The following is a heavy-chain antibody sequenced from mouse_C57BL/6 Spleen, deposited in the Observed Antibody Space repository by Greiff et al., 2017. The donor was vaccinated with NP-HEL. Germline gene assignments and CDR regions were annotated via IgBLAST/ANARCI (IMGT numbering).Heavy chain of an antibody. CDR1: GYTFTGYW. CDR2: ILPGSGST. V-gene: IGHV1-9*01. J-gene: IGHJ3*01. Sequence: VHLVESGAELMKPGASVKLSCKATGYTFTGYWIEWVKQRPGHGLEWIGEILPGSGSTNYIEKFKGKATFTADTSSNTAYMQLSSLTTEDSASYYGAREGIYYYGSSPLFAYWGQGTLVTVSA. D-gene: IGHD1-1*01. CDR3: AREGIYYYGSSPLFAY.